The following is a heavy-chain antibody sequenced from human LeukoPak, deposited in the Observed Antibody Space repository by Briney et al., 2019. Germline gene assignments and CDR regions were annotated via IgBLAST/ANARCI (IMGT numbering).Heavy chain of an antibody. Sequence: NSSQTLSLTCTVSGGSISSGDYYWSWIRQPPGKGLEWIGYIYYSGSTYYNPSLKSRVTISVDTSKDQFSLKLSSVTAADTAVYYCARYCSGGSCYPRTFGPWGQGTLVTVSS. CDR2: IYYSGST. CDR3: ARYCSGGSCYPRTFGP. V-gene: IGHV4-30-4*01. CDR1: GGSISSGDYY. D-gene: IGHD2-15*01. J-gene: IGHJ5*02.